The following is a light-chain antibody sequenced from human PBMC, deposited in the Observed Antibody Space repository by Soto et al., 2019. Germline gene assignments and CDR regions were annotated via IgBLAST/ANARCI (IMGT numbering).Light chain of an antibody. V-gene: IGKV3-11*01. CDR1: QSVRSY. Sequence: IVLTQSPATLSLYPGERATLSCRASQSVRSYIAWYQQKPGQAPRLLVYGASNRATGIPARFSGSASGTDFTLTISSLEPEDFAIYYCQHRSNFGGGTKVEIK. CDR2: GAS. CDR3: QHRSN. J-gene: IGKJ4*01.